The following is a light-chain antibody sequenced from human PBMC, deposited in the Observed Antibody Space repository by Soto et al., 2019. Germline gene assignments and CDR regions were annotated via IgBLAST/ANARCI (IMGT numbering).Light chain of an antibody. Sequence: QSVLTQPPSVSGAPGQRVTISYTGSSSNIGAGYDVHWCQQLPGTAPKLLIYGNSNRPSGVPDRFSGSKSGTSASLAITGLQAEDEADYYCQSYDSSLSGSYVFGTGTKVTVL. CDR2: GNS. CDR1: SSNIGAGYD. V-gene: IGLV1-40*01. J-gene: IGLJ1*01. CDR3: QSYDSSLSGSYV.